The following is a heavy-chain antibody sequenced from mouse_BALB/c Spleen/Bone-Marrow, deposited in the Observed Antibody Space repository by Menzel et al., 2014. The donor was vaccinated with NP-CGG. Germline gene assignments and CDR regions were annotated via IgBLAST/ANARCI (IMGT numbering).Heavy chain of an antibody. J-gene: IGHJ3*01. Sequence: EVQGVESGGGLVQPGGSLKLSCAASGFDFSRYWMTWARRAPGKGLEWIGEINPDSSTINYTPSLKDKFIISRDNAKNTLYLQMSKVRSEDTALYYCAKNYYYGYVAYWGQGTLVTVSA. CDR1: GFDFSRYW. CDR3: AKNYYYGYVAY. CDR2: INPDSSTI. V-gene: IGHV4-1*02. D-gene: IGHD1-2*01.